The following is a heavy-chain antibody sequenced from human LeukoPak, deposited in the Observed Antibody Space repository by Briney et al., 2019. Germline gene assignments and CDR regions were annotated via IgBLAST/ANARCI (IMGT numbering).Heavy chain of an antibody. CDR1: GYTFTGYY. D-gene: IGHD1-26*01. CDR2: INPNSGGT. Sequence: ASVKVSCKASGYTFTGYYMHWLRQAPGQGLEWMGWINPNSGGTNYAQKFQGWVTMTRDTSISTAYMELSRLRSDDTAVYYCARGGIVGATPHHNYFDYWGQGTLVTVSS. CDR3: ARGGIVGATPHHNYFDY. J-gene: IGHJ4*02. V-gene: IGHV1-2*04.